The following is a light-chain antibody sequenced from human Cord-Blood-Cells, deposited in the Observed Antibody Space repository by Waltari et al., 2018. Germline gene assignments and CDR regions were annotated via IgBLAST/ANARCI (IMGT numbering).Light chain of an antibody. Sequence: EIVMTQSPATLSVSPGERATPSCRASQIVSSNLAWYQQKPGQAPRLLIYGASTRATGIPARFSGSGSGTEFTLTISSLQSEDFAVYYCQQYNNWPFTFGPGTKVDIK. J-gene: IGKJ3*01. V-gene: IGKV3-15*01. CDR2: GAS. CDR3: QQYNNWPFT. CDR1: QIVSSN.